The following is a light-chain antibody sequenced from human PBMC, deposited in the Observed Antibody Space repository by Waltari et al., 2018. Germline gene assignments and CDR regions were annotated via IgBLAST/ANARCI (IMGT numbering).Light chain of an antibody. V-gene: IGKV1-39*01. Sequence: DFQMTQSPSSLSASVGDRVNISCRATHSISDHLNWYQHKPGKAPKLLIYASSTLQSGVSSRFRGSRSATDFTLTISSLQPDDCATYYCQQSYTTAFTFGPGTTVHLK. CDR1: HSISDH. CDR2: ASS. CDR3: QQSYTTAFT. J-gene: IGKJ3*01.